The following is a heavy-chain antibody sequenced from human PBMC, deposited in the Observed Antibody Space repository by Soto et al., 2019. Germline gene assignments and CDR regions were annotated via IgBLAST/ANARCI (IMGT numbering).Heavy chain of an antibody. CDR1: GFNFGTYW. D-gene: IGHD3-22*01. Sequence: PGGSLRLSCAGSGFNFGTYWMHWVRQAPGKGLEWVSRINGDGSSTSYADSVKGRFTISRDNAKNTLYLQMSSLRPEDAAVYYCARNYYFQNSGYFQNWFAPWGQGTLVTVS. J-gene: IGHJ5*02. V-gene: IGHV3-74*01. CDR2: INGDGSST. CDR3: ARNYYFQNSGYFQNWFAP.